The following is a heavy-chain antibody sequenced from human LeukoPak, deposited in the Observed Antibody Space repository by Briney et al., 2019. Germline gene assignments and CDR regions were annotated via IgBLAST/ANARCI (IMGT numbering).Heavy chain of an antibody. CDR1: GFTFSRNG. CDR2: ISSLSGTI. V-gene: IGHV3-48*04. CDR3: ARSPAYYDILTGYYLPYAFDI. Sequence: PGGSLRLSCAASGFTFSRNGMTWVRQAPGKGLEWVSYISSLSGTIYYADSVKGRFTISRDNAKNSLYLQMNSLRAEDTAVYYCARSPAYYDILTGYYLPYAFDIWGQGTMVTVSS. D-gene: IGHD3-9*01. J-gene: IGHJ3*02.